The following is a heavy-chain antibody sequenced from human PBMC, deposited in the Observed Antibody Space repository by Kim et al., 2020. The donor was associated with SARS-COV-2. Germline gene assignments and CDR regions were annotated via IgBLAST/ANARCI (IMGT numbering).Heavy chain of an antibody. CDR1: GGSFSGYY. CDR2: INHSGST. Sequence: SETLSLTCAVYGGSFSGYYWSWIRQPPGKGLEWIGEINHSGSTNYNPSLKSRVTISVDTSKNQFSLKLSSVTAADTAVYYCARGDYYDSSGYPGPFDYWG. CDR3: ARGDYYDSSGYPGPFDY. V-gene: IGHV4-34*01. D-gene: IGHD3-22*01. J-gene: IGHJ4*01.